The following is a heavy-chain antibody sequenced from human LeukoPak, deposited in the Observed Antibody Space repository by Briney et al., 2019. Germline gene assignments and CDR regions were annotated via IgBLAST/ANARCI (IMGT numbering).Heavy chain of an antibody. CDR3: ARARGYNLDY. D-gene: IGHD5-24*01. J-gene: IGHJ4*02. CDR1: GFTFSSYW. Sequence: PGGSLRLSCAASGFTFSSYWMHWVRQAPGKGLVWVSHINSDGSNTNYADPVKGRFTISRDNAENKLYLQMNSLTAEDTAVYYCARARGYNLDYWGQGTLVTVSS. V-gene: IGHV3-74*01. CDR2: INSDGSNT.